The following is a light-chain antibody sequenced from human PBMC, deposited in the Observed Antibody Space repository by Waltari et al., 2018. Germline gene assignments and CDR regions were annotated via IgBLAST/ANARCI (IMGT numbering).Light chain of an antibody. CDR2: GPS. CDR3: QRYSNWPPEYT. CDR1: QSVGSN. J-gene: IGKJ2*01. Sequence: EIVVTQSPATLSVSPGERATLACRASQSVGSNLAWYQQKPGQAPRLLTLGPSTRATGIPARFSGSGSGTEFTLTISSLQSEDFAVYYCQRYSNWPPEYTFGQGTKLEIK. V-gene: IGKV3-15*01.